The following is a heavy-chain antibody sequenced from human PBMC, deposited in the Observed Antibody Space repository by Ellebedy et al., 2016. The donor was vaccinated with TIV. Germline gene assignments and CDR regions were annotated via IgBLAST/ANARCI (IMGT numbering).Heavy chain of an antibody. V-gene: IGHV3-49*03. J-gene: IGHJ4*02. CDR2: IRSKTHGEAT. CDR3: TLKGIGSNYLAN. CDR1: GFTFSDYA. D-gene: IGHD1-26*01. Sequence: GGSLRLXXTASGFTFSDYAMIWFRQAPGQGLEWVGFIRSKTHGEATEFAASVKGRFTISRDDSKSIAYLQMNSLKTDDTAVYFCTLKGIGSNYLANWGQGTLVTVSS.